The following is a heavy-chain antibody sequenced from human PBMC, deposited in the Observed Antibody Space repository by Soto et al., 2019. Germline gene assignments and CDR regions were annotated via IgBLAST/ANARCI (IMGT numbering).Heavy chain of an antibody. D-gene: IGHD7-27*01. V-gene: IGHV2-5*02. CDR3: ARMSLLTGPFDY. J-gene: IGHJ4*02. CDR2: IYWDDDK. Sequence: SGPTLVNPTQTLTLTCTFSGFSLSTSEVGVGWIRQPPGKALEWLALIYWDDDKRYNPSLKSRLTITKDTSKNEVVLTMINMDPVDTATYFCARMSLLTGPFDYWGQGTLVTVSS. CDR1: GFSLSTSEVG.